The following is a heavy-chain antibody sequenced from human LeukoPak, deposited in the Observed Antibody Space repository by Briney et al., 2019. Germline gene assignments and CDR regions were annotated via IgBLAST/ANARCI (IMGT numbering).Heavy chain of an antibody. CDR3: AKDYGPKQLVFFDS. CDR1: GFTFSSYA. CDR2: ISETGGTT. D-gene: IGHD6-13*01. Sequence: GSLRLSCAASGFTFSSYALSWVRQAPWKGLEWVSGISETGGTTFYADSVKGRFTITRDNSKNTLYVQMNSLRGEDTAVYYCAKDYGPKQLVFFDSWGQGTLVTVSS. V-gene: IGHV3-23*01. J-gene: IGHJ4*02.